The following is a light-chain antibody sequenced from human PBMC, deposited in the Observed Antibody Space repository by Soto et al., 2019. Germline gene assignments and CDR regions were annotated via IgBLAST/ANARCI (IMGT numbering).Light chain of an antibody. CDR1: QSVSSSY. CDR3: QQYGSSRRLT. CDR2: GAS. J-gene: IGKJ4*01. Sequence: EIVLTQSPGTLSLSPGERATLSCRASQSVSSSYLAWYQQKPGQAPRLLIYGASSRATGIPDRFSGSGSGTDLTLTISRLEPEDFAVYYCQQYGSSRRLTFGGGTKVEIK. V-gene: IGKV3-20*01.